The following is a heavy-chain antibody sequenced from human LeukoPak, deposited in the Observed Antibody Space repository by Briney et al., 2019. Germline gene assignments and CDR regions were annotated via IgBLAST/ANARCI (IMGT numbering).Heavy chain of an antibody. CDR1: GGSISSYF. Sequence: AVTLSLTCTVSGGSISSYFWNWIRQPAGKGLEWIGRLYNSGTTQYNPSLKSRVTVSVDTSMNHFSLKLTSVTAADTAVYYCARGGISGTSSYDYWGQGTLVTVSS. J-gene: IGHJ4*02. D-gene: IGHD1-7*01. V-gene: IGHV4-4*07. CDR2: LYNSGTT. CDR3: ARGGISGTSSYDY.